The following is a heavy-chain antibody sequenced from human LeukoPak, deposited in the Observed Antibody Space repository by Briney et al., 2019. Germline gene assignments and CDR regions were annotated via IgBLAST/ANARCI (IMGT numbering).Heavy chain of an antibody. CDR3: AKEGYGDYVGAFDI. J-gene: IGHJ3*02. CDR1: GFTFDDYA. Sequence: QAGGSLRLSCAASGFTFDDYAMHWVRQAPGKGLEWVSGISWNSGSIGYADSVKGRFTISRDNAKNSLYLQMNSLRAEDMALYYCAKEGYGDYVGAFDIWGQGTMVTVSS. V-gene: IGHV3-9*03. CDR2: ISWNSGSI. D-gene: IGHD4-17*01.